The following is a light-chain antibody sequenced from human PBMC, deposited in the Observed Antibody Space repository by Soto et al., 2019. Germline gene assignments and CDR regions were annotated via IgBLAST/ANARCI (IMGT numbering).Light chain of an antibody. Sequence: EIVMTQSPATLSVSPGEGATLSCRASQSISSNLAWYQQKPGQAPRLLITGASTRATGIAARISGSGSGTEFTLTISSLQSEDFAVYYGQQYNNWPWTGGQGTKVEIK. CDR2: GAS. CDR3: QQYNNWPWT. V-gene: IGKV3-15*01. J-gene: IGKJ1*01. CDR1: QSISSN.